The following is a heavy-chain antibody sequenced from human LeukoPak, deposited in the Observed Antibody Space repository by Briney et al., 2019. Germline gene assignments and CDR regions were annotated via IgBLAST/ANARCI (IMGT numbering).Heavy chain of an antibody. V-gene: IGHV3-23*01. CDR3: AKSKRHIVVVTAPDY. Sequence: GGPLRLSCAASGFTFSSYAMSWVRQAPGKGLEWVSAISGSGGSTYYADSVKGRFTISRDNSKNTLYLQMNSLRAEDTAVYYCAKSKRHIVVVTAPDYWGQGTLVTVSS. J-gene: IGHJ4*02. CDR1: GFTFSSYA. D-gene: IGHD2-21*02. CDR2: ISGSGGST.